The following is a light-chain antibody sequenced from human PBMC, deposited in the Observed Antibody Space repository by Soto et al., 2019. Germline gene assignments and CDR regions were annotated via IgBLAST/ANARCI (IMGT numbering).Light chain of an antibody. J-gene: IGKJ4*01. CDR2: DAS. CDR3: QQYYVYPLT. CDR1: QSIGSW. V-gene: IGKV1-5*01. Sequence: DVQMTQSPSTLSASIGDRVLITCRASQSIGSWLAWYQQKPGKAADLLIYDASNLESGVPSRFSGSGFGTEFTLTINGLQPADFATYYCQQYYVYPLTFGGGTNVE.